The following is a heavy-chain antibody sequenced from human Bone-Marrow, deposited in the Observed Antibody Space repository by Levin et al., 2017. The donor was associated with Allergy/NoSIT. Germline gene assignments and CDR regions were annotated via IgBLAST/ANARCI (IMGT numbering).Heavy chain of an antibody. V-gene: IGHV3-23*01. CDR1: GFTFSSYA. CDR3: AKGQTMITFGGVIVN. CDR2: ISGSGGST. J-gene: IGHJ4*02. Sequence: GESLKISCAASGFTFSSYAMSWVRQAPGKGLEWVSAISGSGGSTYYADSVKGRFTISRDNSKNTLYLQMNSLRAEDTAVYYCAKGQTMITFGGVIVNWGQGTLVTVSS. D-gene: IGHD3-16*02.